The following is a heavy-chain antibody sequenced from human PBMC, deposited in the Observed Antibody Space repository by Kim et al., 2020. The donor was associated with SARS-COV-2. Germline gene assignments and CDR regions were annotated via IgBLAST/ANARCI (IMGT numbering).Heavy chain of an antibody. CDR2: INHGGST. D-gene: IGHD3-9*01. Sequence: SETLSLTCAVDRGSFSGYYWSWIRHPPGKGLEWIGEINHGGSTNYNPSLESRLTISVDTSKKQVSLVLSPVTAADTAVYYCARGGVRYLGHYYGMDVWG. J-gene: IGHJ6*02. V-gene: IGHV4-34*01. CDR3: ARGGVRYLGHYYGMDV. CDR1: RGSFSGYY.